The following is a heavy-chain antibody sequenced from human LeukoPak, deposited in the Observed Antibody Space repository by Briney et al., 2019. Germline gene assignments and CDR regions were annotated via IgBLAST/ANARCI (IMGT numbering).Heavy chain of an antibody. J-gene: IGHJ6*02. CDR3: ARAGGSGSYSYGMDV. CDR2: IYYSGST. V-gene: IGHV4-59*01. CDR1: GGSISSYY. Sequence: PSETLSLTCTVSGGSISSYYWSWIRQPPGKGLEWIGYIYYSGSTNYNPSLKSRVTISVDTSKNQFSLKLSSVTAADTAVYYCARAGGSGSYSYGMDVWGQGTMVTVSS. D-gene: IGHD3-10*01.